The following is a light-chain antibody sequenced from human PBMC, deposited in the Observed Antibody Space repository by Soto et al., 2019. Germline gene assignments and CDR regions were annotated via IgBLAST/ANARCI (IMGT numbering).Light chain of an antibody. CDR1: SSNIGSNT. CDR2: SNN. CDR3: AAWDDSLNGPVV. Sequence: SVLTQPPSASWTPGQRVTISCSGSSSNIGSNTVNWYQQLPGTAPKLLIYSNNQRPSGVPDRFSGSKSGTSASLAISGLQSEDEADYYCAAWDDSLNGPVVFGGGTKVTVL. J-gene: IGLJ2*01. V-gene: IGLV1-44*01.